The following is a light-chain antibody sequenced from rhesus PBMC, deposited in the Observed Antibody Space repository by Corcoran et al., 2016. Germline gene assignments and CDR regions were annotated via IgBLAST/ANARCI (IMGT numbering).Light chain of an antibody. CDR3: QQHDNSPFT. Sequence: DIQMTQSPSSLSASVGDRVTITCRASQGISNWLAWYQQKPGKAPKLLIYRASNLETGVPSRFSGSGSGTDFTLPISSLPPEDIATYYCQQHDNSPFTFGPGTKLDIK. CDR1: QGISNW. J-gene: IGKJ3*01. CDR2: RAS. V-gene: IGKV1-69*01.